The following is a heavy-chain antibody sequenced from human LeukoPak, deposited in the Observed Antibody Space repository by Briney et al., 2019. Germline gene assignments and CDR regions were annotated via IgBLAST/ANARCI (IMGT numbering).Heavy chain of an antibody. V-gene: IGHV3-23*01. CDR3: AKARAARDAFDI. CDR2: ISGSGGST. CDR1: GFTFSSYG. J-gene: IGHJ3*02. Sequence: PGGTLRLSCAASGFTFSSYGMSWVCQAPGKGLEWVSAISGSGGSTYYADSVKGRFTISRDNSKNTLYLQMNSLRAEDTAVYYCAKARAARDAFDIWGQGTMVTVSS.